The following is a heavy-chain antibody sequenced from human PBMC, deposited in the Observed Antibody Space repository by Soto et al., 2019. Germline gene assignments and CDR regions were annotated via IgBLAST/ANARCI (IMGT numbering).Heavy chain of an antibody. V-gene: IGHV1-8*01. CDR2: MNPKSANT. Sequence: QVQLVQSGAEVKKPGASVKVSCKASRYTFISYDINWVRQATGQGLEWMGWMNPKSANTGYAQNFQGRVTMTRNTFISTAYMELRSLRSEDTVVYYCARSPSWETTVTPYYFDYWGQGTLVTVSS. CDR3: ARSPSWETTVTPYYFDY. D-gene: IGHD4-4*01. J-gene: IGHJ4*02. CDR1: RYTFISYD.